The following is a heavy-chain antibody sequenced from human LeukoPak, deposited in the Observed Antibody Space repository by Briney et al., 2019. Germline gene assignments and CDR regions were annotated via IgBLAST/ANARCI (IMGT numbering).Heavy chain of an antibody. CDR3: AKARRLYDASGSPFDY. CDR2: ISYDGVNE. J-gene: IGHJ4*02. D-gene: IGHD3-10*01. CDR1: GFRLSGYG. Sequence: PGGSLRLSCAASGFRLSGYGMLGVRQVPGKGLECVAYISYDGVNEYYADSVKGRFTISRENSKNTLHLQMNRLAAEVTAVYYCAKARRLYDASGSPFDYWGQGILVTASP. V-gene: IGHV3-30*18.